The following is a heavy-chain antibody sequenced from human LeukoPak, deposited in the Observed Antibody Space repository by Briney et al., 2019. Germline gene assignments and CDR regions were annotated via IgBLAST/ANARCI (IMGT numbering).Heavy chain of an antibody. D-gene: IGHD4-11*01. CDR3: ARDYSNYGYYYYMDV. V-gene: IGHV3-53*05. J-gene: IGHJ6*03. CDR2: IYSGGST. CDR1: GFTVSSNY. Sequence: GGSLRLSCAASGFTVSSNYMSWVRQAPGKGLEGVSVIYSGGSTYYADSVKGRFTISRDNSKNTLYLQMNSLRAEDTAVYYCARDYSNYGYYYYMDVWGKGTTVTVSS.